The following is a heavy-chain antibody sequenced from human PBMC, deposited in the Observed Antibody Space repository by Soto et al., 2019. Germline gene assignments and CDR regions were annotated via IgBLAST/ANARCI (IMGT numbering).Heavy chain of an antibody. J-gene: IGHJ4*02. CDR1: GGSISSSSYY. Sequence: NPSETLSLTCTVSGGSISSSSYYWGWIRQPPGKGLEWIGSIYYSGSTYYNPSLKSRVTISVDTSKNQFSLKLSSVTAADTAVYYCARPPPVMYYYDSSGYLDYFDYWGQGTLVTVSS. CDR2: IYYSGST. CDR3: ARPPPVMYYYDSSGYLDYFDY. V-gene: IGHV4-39*01. D-gene: IGHD3-22*01.